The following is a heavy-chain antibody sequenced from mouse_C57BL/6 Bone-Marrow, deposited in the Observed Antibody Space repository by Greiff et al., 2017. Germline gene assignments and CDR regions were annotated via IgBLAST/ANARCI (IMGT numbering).Heavy chain of an antibody. Sequence: VKLQQSGAELVRPGTSVKVSCKASGYAFTNYWIEWVKQRPGQGLEWIGVIHPGSGGTNYNEKLKGKGTLTADKSSSTAYMQLSSLTSEDSAVYFCAREIYYYGSSFLYWGQGTLVTVSA. D-gene: IGHD1-1*01. CDR1: GYAFTNYW. CDR2: IHPGSGGT. J-gene: IGHJ3*01. CDR3: AREIYYYGSSFLY. V-gene: IGHV1-54*01.